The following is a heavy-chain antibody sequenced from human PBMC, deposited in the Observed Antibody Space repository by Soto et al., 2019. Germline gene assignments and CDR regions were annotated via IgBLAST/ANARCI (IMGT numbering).Heavy chain of an antibody. J-gene: IGHJ6*02. CDR3: AVHRCVGCSGCSCCYYCYCIDV. Sequence: ASEKVSCKASGYTFTSYAMHWVRQDPGERLEWMGWINAGNGNTKYLQKLQGRVTITRDTSASTAYMELSRLRSEDTAVYYCAVHRCVGCSGCSCCYYCYCIDVWGQGTMVTVSS. D-gene: IGHD2-15*01. V-gene: IGHV1-3*01. CDR2: INAGNGNT. CDR1: GYTFTSYA.